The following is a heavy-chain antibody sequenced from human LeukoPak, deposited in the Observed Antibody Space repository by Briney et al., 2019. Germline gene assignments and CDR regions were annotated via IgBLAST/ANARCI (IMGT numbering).Heavy chain of an antibody. CDR1: GGTFSSYA. CDR3: AREGLGDYE. V-gene: IGHV1-69*04. Sequence: ASVKVSCKASGGTFSSYAISWVRQAPGQGLEWMGRIIPILGIANYAQKFQGRVTITADKSTSTAYMELSSLRSDDTAVYYCAREGLGDYEWGQGTLVTVSS. D-gene: IGHD4-17*01. CDR2: IIPILGIA. J-gene: IGHJ4*02.